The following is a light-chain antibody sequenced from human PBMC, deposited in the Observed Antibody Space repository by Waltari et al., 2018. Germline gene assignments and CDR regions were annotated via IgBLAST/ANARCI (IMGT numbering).Light chain of an antibody. CDR1: QGISTY. CDR2: GAS. CDR3: QHYYNFPWT. Sequence: VIWMTQSPSLLSASPGDRVTITCRMSQGISTYLAWYQRKPGRAPDLLIYGASILHSGVPSRFSGSGSGTDFTLTISTLQSEDVATYYCQHYYNFPWTFGQGTKVEIK. J-gene: IGKJ1*01. V-gene: IGKV1D-8*03.